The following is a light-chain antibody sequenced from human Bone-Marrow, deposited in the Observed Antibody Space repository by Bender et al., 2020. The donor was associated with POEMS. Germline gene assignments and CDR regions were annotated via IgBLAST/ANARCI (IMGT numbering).Light chain of an antibody. CDR1: SGDIGGFDY. CDR2: EVS. V-gene: IGLV2-14*01. J-gene: IGLJ2*01. CDR3: SSVAGTGSIL. Sequence: QSALTQPASVSGSPGQSLTISCTGTSGDIGGFDYVSWYRLHPGKSPQLILYEVSSRPSGVSSRFSGSKSGNTASMTVSGLQAEDEADYYCSSVAGTGSILFGGGTSLTVL.